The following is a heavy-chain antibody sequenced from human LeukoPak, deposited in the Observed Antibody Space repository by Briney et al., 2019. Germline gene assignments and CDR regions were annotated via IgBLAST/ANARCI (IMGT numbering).Heavy chain of an antibody. Sequence: SETLSLTCTVSGGSISNSSYYWGWIRQPPGKGLEWIGSIYYSGSTYYNPSLKSRVTISVDTSKNQFSLKLSSVTAADTAVYYCARDLSGSYFDYWGQGTLVTVSS. V-gene: IGHV4-39*07. CDR3: ARDLSGSYFDY. CDR2: IYYSGST. J-gene: IGHJ4*02. D-gene: IGHD1-26*01. CDR1: GGSISNSSYY.